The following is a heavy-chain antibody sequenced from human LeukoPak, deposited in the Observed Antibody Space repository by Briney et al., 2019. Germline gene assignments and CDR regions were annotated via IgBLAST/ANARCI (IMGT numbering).Heavy chain of an antibody. Sequence: SETLSLTCAVYGGSFSGYYWSWIRQPPGKGLEWIGEINHSGSTNYNPSLKSRVTISVDTSKNQFSLKLSSVTAADTAVYYCAREGINRPSYYYYMDVWGKGTTVTISS. CDR3: AREGINRPSYYYYMDV. D-gene: IGHD1-14*01. CDR2: INHSGST. J-gene: IGHJ6*03. V-gene: IGHV4-34*01. CDR1: GGSFSGYY.